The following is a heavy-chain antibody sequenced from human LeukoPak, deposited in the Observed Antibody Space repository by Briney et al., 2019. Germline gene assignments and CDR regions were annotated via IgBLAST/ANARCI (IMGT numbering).Heavy chain of an antibody. CDR3: AKDRGAVADYFDY. D-gene: IGHD6-19*01. CDR1: GFTFSSYW. J-gene: IGHJ4*02. Sequence: GGSLRLSCAASGFTFSSYWMHWVRQAPGKGLVWVSRINSDGSSTSYADSVKGRFTISRDNSKNTLYLQMNSLRAEDTAVYYCAKDRGAVADYFDYWGQGTLVTVSS. V-gene: IGHV3-74*01. CDR2: INSDGSST.